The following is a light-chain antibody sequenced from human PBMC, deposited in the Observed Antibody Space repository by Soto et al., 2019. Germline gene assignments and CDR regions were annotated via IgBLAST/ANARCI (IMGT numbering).Light chain of an antibody. J-gene: IGLJ1*01. CDR1: SSNIGSDI. CDR3: ATRDDSLNGYV. CDR2: SNS. Sequence: QSVLTQPPSASGTPGQRVTISCSGSSSNIGSDIVNWYQHLPGTAPKLLICSNSHRPSGVPDRFSGSKSGTSASLAISGLQSEDEADYYCATRDDSLNGYVFGNGTKVTVL. V-gene: IGLV1-44*01.